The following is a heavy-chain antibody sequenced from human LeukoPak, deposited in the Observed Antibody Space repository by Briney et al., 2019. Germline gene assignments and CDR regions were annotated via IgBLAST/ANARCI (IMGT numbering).Heavy chain of an antibody. D-gene: IGHD6-13*01. V-gene: IGHV4-59*11. J-gene: IGHJ4*02. CDR3: AIAPAGTYYFNY. Sequence: SETLSLTCTVSGVSLSTHYWTWIRQPPGKGLEWIRYIFYSGSTNYIPSLKSRTTISVDTSQNQFSLKLSSVTAADTALYYCAIAPAGTYYFNYWGQGTLVTVSS. CDR1: GVSLSTHY. CDR2: IFYSGST.